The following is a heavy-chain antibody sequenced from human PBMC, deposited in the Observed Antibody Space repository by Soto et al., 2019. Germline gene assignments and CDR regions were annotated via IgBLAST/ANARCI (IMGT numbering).Heavy chain of an antibody. J-gene: IGHJ5*02. Sequence: QVHLVQSGAEVKKSGSSVKVSCKTSGGIFNSYGLSWVRQAPGQGPEWMGQIIPTFGSPKYAQKFRGRVTLTADESTNTAYMELSSLTSEDTAIYYCAREKFSNYFDPWGQGTQVTVSS. CDR3: AREKFSNYFDP. CDR1: GGIFNSYG. V-gene: IGHV1-69*01. CDR2: IIPTFGSP.